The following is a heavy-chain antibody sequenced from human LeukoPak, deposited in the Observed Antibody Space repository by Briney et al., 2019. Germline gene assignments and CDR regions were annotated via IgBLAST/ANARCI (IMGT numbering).Heavy chain of an antibody. CDR2: IYYSGST. CDR1: GGSISSSSYY. CDR3: ASDSSGWYSY. D-gene: IGHD6-19*01. V-gene: IGHV4-39*01. J-gene: IGHJ4*02. Sequence: PSETLSLTCTVSGGSISSSSYYWGWIRQPPGKGLEWIGRIYYSGSTYYNPSLKSRVTISVDTSKNQFSLKLSSVTAADTAVYYCASDSSGWYSYWGQGTLVTVSS.